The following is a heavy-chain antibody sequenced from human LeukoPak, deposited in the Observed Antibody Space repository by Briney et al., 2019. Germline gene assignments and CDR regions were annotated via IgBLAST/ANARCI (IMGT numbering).Heavy chain of an antibody. D-gene: IGHD4-17*01. J-gene: IGHJ4*02. CDR2: IGTAGDI. CDR1: GFTFSNYD. CDR3: ARDGAVTNGRYFDY. Sequence: GGSLRLSCAASGFTFSNYDMHWVRQATRKGLEWVSGIGTAGDIYYPGSVKGRFTISRENAKNSLYLQMNSLRAGDTAVYYCARDGAVTNGRYFDYWGQGTLVTVSS. V-gene: IGHV3-13*01.